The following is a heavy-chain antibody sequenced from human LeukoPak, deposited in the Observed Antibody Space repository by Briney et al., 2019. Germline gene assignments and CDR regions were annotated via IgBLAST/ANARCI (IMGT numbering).Heavy chain of an antibody. D-gene: IGHD3-22*01. CDR3: AKVQNYYDSSGYYESN. J-gene: IGHJ4*02. Sequence: GGSLRLSCAASGFTFSSYAMSWVRQAPGKGLEWVSAISGSGGGTYYADSVKGRFTISRDNSKNTLYLQMNSLRAEDTAVYYCAKVQNYYDSSGYYESNWGQGTLVTVSS. V-gene: IGHV3-23*01. CDR2: ISGSGGGT. CDR1: GFTFSSYA.